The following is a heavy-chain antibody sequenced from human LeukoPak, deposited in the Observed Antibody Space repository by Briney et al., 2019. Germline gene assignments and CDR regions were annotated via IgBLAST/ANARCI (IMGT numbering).Heavy chain of an antibody. CDR3: ARDGHSGYPFDY. Sequence: GGSLRLSCAASGFTFSTYIMNWVRQAPGKGLEWVSSITSSSTYIYYADSVKGRFTISRDNAKNSLYLQMNSLRAEDTAVYYCARDGHSGYPFDYWGQGTLVTVSS. J-gene: IGHJ4*02. V-gene: IGHV3-21*01. D-gene: IGHD5-12*01. CDR2: ITSSSTYI. CDR1: GFTFSTYI.